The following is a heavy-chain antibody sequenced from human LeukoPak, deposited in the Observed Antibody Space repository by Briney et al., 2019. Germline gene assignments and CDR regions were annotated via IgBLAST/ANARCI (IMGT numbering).Heavy chain of an antibody. CDR3: TKDPNGDYVGAFDP. Sequence: GGSLRLSCAASGFTFSTFAMTWVRQAPGKGLGWVSSITGTHYTTYNTDSVKGRFTISRDNSKNTLYLRMNSLRADDTAVYYCTKDPNGDYVGAFDPWGQGTLVTVSS. V-gene: IGHV3-23*01. CDR2: ITGTHYTT. J-gene: IGHJ5*02. CDR1: GFTFSTFA. D-gene: IGHD4-17*01.